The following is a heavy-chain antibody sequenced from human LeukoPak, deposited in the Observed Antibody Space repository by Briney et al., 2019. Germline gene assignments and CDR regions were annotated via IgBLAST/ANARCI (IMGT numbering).Heavy chain of an antibody. CDR3: ARDPYSSSWPRLFDY. D-gene: IGHD6-13*01. CDR2: ISSSSSYI. CDR1: GFTFSSYS. J-gene: IGHJ4*02. Sequence: GALRLSCAASGFTFSSYSMNWVRQAPGKGLEWVSSISSSSSYIYYADSVKGRFAISRDNAKNSLYLQMNSLRAEDTAVYYCARDPYSSSWPRLFDYWGQGTLVTVSS. V-gene: IGHV3-21*01.